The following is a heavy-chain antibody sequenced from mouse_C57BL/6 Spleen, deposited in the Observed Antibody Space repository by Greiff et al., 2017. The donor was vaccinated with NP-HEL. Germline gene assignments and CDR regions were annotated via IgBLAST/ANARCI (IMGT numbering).Heavy chain of an antibody. CDR3: ARCYDYDDGYYAMDY. J-gene: IGHJ4*01. D-gene: IGHD2-4*01. CDR1: GYTFTSYW. V-gene: IGHV1-53*01. Sequence: VQLQQSGTELVKPGASVKLSCKASGYTFTSYWMHWVKQRPGQGLEWIGNINPSNGGTNYNEKFKSKATLTVDKSSSTDYMQLSILTSEDSAVYYGARCYDYDDGYYAMDYWGQGTSVTVAS. CDR2: INPSNGGT.